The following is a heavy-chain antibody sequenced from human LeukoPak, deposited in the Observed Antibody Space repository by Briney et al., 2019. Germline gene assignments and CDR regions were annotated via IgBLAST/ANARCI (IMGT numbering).Heavy chain of an antibody. J-gene: IGHJ4*02. CDR1: GFSFSSYE. V-gene: IGHV3-48*03. D-gene: IGHD5-12*01. CDR3: ARDFDSGYVPHY. Sequence: GGSLRLSCAASGFSFSSYEMNWVRQAPGKGLEWVSYIGSSGRTIYYADSVKGRFTNSRDNAKNSLYLQMNSLRAEDTAVYHCARDFDSGYVPHYWGQGTLVTVSS. CDR2: IGSSGRTI.